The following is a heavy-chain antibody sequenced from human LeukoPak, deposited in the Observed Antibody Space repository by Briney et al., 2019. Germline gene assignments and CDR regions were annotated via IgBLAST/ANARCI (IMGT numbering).Heavy chain of an antibody. Sequence: PGGSLRLSCAASGFTFSNYAMHWVRQAPGKGLEWVAVISYDGSNEYYADSVKGRFTISRDNSKNTLYLQMNSLRAEDTAVYYCAKSDYYDSSGYYPGDYWGQGTLVTVSS. CDR2: ISYDGSNE. D-gene: IGHD3-22*01. CDR1: GFTFSNYA. V-gene: IGHV3-30-3*02. CDR3: AKSDYYDSSGYYPGDY. J-gene: IGHJ4*02.